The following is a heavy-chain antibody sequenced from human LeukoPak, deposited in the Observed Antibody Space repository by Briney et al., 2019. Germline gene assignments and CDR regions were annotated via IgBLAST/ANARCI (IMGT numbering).Heavy chain of an antibody. J-gene: IGHJ4*02. Sequence: AAVQVSCKASGYTSRDYGTNWVRHAPGQGLEWMGWISGNSKDTKYEQKLDDRVTLTTDPSTSTAYIELRSLRSDDTAVYYCARNRKGTFDFWGQGTLVSVSS. CDR1: GYTSRDYG. CDR3: ARNRKGTFDF. V-gene: IGHV1-18*01. CDR2: ISGNSKDT. D-gene: IGHD1-14*01.